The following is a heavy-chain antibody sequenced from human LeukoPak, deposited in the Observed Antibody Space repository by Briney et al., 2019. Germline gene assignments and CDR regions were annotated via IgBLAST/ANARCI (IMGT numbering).Heavy chain of an antibody. V-gene: IGHV3-30-3*01. CDR1: GFTFSSYA. D-gene: IGHD3-22*01. Sequence: GGSLRLSCAASGFTFSSYAMHWVRQAPAKGLEWVAVISYDGSNKYYADSVQGRFTISRDNSKNTLYLQMNSLRAEDTAVYYCARGYYYDSSGYYYGDYWGQGTLVTVSS. CDR2: ISYDGSNK. J-gene: IGHJ4*02. CDR3: ARGYYYDSSGYYYGDY.